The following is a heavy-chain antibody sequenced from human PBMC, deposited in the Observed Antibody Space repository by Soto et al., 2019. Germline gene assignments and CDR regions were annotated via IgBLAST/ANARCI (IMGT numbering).Heavy chain of an antibody. CDR2: IYYSGRT. CDR1: GGSVSSGSYY. J-gene: IGHJ4*02. V-gene: IGHV4-61*03. CDR3: ASISGYSYGLPPYFDY. Sequence: QVQLQESGPGLVKPSETLSLTCTVSGGSVSSGSYYWSWSRQPPGKGMEGIGYIYYSGRTNYNPSLKSRVTIAVDTSKNHFSLKLSSVTAADTAVYYCASISGYSYGLPPYFDYWGQGTLVTVSS. D-gene: IGHD5-18*01.